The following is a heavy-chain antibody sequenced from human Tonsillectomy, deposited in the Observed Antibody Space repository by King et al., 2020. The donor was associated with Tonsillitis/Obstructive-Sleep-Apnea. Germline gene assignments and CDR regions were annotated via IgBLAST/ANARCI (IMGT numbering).Heavy chain of an antibody. CDR2: IYDSGST. CDR1: GGSISSYY. J-gene: IGHJ4*02. Sequence: QLQESGPGLVKPSETLSLTCTVSGGSISSYYWSWIRQPPGKGLEWIGYIYDSGSTNYNPSLKSRVTISIDTSKNQFSLKLSSVTAADTALYYCARAVLDWSGYWDYWGQGTLVTVSS. V-gene: IGHV4-59*01. CDR3: ARAVLDWSGYWDY. D-gene: IGHD3-3*01.